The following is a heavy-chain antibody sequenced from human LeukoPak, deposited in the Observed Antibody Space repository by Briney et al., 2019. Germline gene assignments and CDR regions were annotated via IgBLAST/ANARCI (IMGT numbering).Heavy chain of an antibody. J-gene: IGHJ6*03. V-gene: IGHV1-69*05. CDR1: GGTFSSYV. D-gene: IGHD1-1*01. Sequence: SVKVPCKASGGTFSSYVISWVRQAPGQGLEWMGGIIPIFGTANYAQNFRGRVTITTDESTSTAYMELSSLRSEDTSVYYCAVGNDYYYYMDVWGQGTTVTVSS. CDR3: AVGNDYYYYMDV. CDR2: IIPIFGTA.